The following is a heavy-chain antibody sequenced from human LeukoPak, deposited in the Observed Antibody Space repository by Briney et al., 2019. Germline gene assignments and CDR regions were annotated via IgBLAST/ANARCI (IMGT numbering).Heavy chain of an antibody. J-gene: IGHJ4*02. CDR3: AKDGGGWSYYFDY. D-gene: IGHD6-19*01. CDR1: GFTFSSYG. Sequence: GRSLRLSCAASGFTFSSYGMHWVRQAPGKGLEWVAVISYDGSNKYYADSVKGRFTISRDNSKNTLYLQMNSLRTEDTAVYHCAKDGGGWSYYFDYWGQGTLGTVSS. V-gene: IGHV3-30*18. CDR2: ISYDGSNK.